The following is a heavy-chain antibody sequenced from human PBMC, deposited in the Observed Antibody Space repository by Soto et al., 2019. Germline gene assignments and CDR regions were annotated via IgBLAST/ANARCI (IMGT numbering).Heavy chain of an antibody. J-gene: IGHJ6*02. D-gene: IGHD6-13*01. CDR2: ISSTSSYT. CDR1: GFNFSDYY. V-gene: IGHV3-11*06. Sequence: GGSLRLSCAASGFNFSDYYMSWIRQAPGKGLEWVSCISSTSSYTHFGDSVKGRFSISRDNARNSLYLQMDSLRVEDTGVYYCAREGPDRSSWTFYGMDVGGQGTTVIVSS. CDR3: AREGPDRSSWTFYGMDV.